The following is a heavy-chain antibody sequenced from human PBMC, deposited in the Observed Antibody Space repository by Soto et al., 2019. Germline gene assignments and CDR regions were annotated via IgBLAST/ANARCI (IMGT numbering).Heavy chain of an antibody. J-gene: IGHJ4*02. D-gene: IGHD2-15*01. CDR1: GYTFTSYA. CDR3: ARGIGLYYFDY. V-gene: IGHV1-3*01. Sequence: QVQLVQSGAEVKKPGASVKVSCKASGYTFTSYAMHWVRQAPGQRLEWMGWINAGNGNTKYSQKFQGRVTITRDTAASTAYMELSSLRSEDTAVYYCARGIGLYYFDYWGQGTLVTVSS. CDR2: INAGNGNT.